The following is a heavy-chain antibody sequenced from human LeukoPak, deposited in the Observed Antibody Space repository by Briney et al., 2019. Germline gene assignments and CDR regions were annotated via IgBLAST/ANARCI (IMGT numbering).Heavy chain of an antibody. CDR1: GYSISSGYH. CDR2: IYHRGST. J-gene: IGHJ4*02. D-gene: IGHD3-10*01. Sequence: SETLSLTCAVSGYSISSGYHWGWIRQPPGKGLEWIGSIYHRGSTYYNPSLKSRVTISVDTSKNQFSLKLSSVTAADTAVYYCAGWFGELLSLFTYWGQGTLVTVSS. V-gene: IGHV4-38-2*01. CDR3: AGWFGELLSLFTY.